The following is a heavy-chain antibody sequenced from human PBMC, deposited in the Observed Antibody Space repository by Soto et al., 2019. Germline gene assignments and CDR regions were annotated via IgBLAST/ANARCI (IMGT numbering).Heavy chain of an antibody. D-gene: IGHD6-19*01. CDR3: ARAPYSSGWPDS. CDR1: GGSVSSGGYF. Sequence: SETLSLTCTVSGGSVSSGGYFWSWIRQPPGKGLEWIGYISYSGSTKYNPSLESRVTISVDTSNKNFSLKLASVTAADTAVYYCARAPYSSGWPDSWGQGTLVTVS. CDR2: ISYSGST. V-gene: IGHV4-61*03. J-gene: IGHJ4*02.